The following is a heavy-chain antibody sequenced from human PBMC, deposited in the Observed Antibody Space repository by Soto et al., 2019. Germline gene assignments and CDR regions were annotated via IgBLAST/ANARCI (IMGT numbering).Heavy chain of an antibody. J-gene: IGHJ4*02. CDR2: IYYSGST. CDR3: ARVYSGSYSDY. CDR1: GGSISSSSYY. Sequence: PSETLSLTCTVSGGSISSSSYYWGWIRQPPGKGLEWIGSIYYSGSTYYNPSLKSRVTISVDTSKNQFSLKLSSVTAADTAVYYCARVYSGSYSDYWGQGTLVTVS. V-gene: IGHV4-39*07. D-gene: IGHD1-26*01.